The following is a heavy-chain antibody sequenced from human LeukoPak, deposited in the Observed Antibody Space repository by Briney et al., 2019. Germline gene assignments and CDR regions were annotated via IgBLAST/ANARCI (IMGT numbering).Heavy chain of an antibody. CDR2: IWYDGSNK. V-gene: IGHV3-33*01. D-gene: IGHD6-6*01. CDR3: RVGSSRPSSFNY. J-gene: IGHJ4*02. Sequence: PGGSLRLSCTASGFTFGDYAMSWVRQAPGKGLGWVAVIWYDGSNKYYADSVKGRFTISRDNSKNTLYLQMNSLRAEDTAVYYCRVGSSRPSSFNYWGQGTLVTVSS. CDR1: GFTFGDYA.